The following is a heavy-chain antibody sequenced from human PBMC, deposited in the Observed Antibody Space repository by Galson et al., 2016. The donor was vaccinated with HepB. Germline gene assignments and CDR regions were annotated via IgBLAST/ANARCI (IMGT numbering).Heavy chain of an antibody. V-gene: IGHV1-18*04. CDR1: GYTFTHYG. CDR2: ISAYNGDT. CDR3: ARGGYSGSVLYYFDY. D-gene: IGHD1-26*01. J-gene: IGHJ4*02. Sequence: SVKVSCKASGYTFTHYGISWVRQAPGQGLEWMGWISAYNGDTDYAQKFRGRFTMTTDTSTETAYMELRSLRSDDTAVYYCARGGYSGSVLYYFDYWGQGVLVTVSS.